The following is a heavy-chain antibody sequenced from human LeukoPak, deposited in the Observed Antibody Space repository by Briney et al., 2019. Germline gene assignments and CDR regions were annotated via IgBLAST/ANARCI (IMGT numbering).Heavy chain of an antibody. D-gene: IGHD5-12*01. CDR3: ARGGFSHGFDV. J-gene: IGHJ3*01. Sequence: GGSLRLSCAASGFTFRSFWIHWVRQAPGKGLVWVGRINNDGTDTIYADSVKGRFAVSRDNAKNTLYLQMNSLRVEDTAVYFCARGGFSHGFDVWGQGTVVTVSS. CDR2: INNDGTDT. V-gene: IGHV3-74*01. CDR1: GFTFRSFW.